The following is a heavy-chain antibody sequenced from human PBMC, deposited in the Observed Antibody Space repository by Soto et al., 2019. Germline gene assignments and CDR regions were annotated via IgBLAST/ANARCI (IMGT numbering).Heavy chain of an antibody. V-gene: IGHV1-46*01. J-gene: IGHJ4*02. CDR2: INPSDGST. CDR1: GYIFTTYY. D-gene: IGHD2-8*01. Sequence: ASVKVSCKTSGYIFTTYYMHWVRQAPGQGLEWMGVINPSDGSTTYTQNFQGRVTMTRDTSTATFYMELSSLRSEDTAIYYCAREQERCTGVCYSYYFDYWGQGTLVTVYS. CDR3: AREQERCTGVCYSYYFDY.